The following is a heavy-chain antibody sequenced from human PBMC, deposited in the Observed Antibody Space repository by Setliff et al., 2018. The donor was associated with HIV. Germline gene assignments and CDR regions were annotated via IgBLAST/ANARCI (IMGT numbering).Heavy chain of an antibody. CDR1: GYTFTSYA. D-gene: IGHD3-22*01. CDR3: ARDRYPYSSGYSYYFDY. V-gene: IGHV1-3*01. CDR2: INAGNGNT. Sequence: GASVKVSCKASGYTFTSYAMHWVRQAPGQRLEWMGWINAGNGNTKYSQKFQGRVTITRDTSASTAHMELSSLRSEDTAVYYCARDRYPYSSGYSYYFDYWGQGTLVTGSS. J-gene: IGHJ4*02.